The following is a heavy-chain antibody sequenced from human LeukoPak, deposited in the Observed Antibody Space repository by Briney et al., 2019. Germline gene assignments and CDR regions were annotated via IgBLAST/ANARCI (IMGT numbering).Heavy chain of an antibody. D-gene: IGHD3-10*01. V-gene: IGHV1-2*04. J-gene: IGHJ4*02. CDR3: ARSPRREYYFDY. CDR1: GYTFTGYY. Sequence: ASVKVSCKASGYTFTGYYMHWVRQAPGQGLEWMGWINPNSGGTNYAQKFQGWVTMTRDTSISTAYMELSRLRSGDTAVYYCARSPRREYYFDYWGQGTLVTVSS. CDR2: INPNSGGT.